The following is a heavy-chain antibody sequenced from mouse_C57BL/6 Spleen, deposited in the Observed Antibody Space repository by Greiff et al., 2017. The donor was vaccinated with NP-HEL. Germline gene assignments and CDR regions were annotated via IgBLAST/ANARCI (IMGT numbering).Heavy chain of an antibody. D-gene: IGHD1-1*02. J-gene: IGHJ4*01. Sequence: EVQLQQSGPELVKPGASVKISCKASGYTFTDYYMNWVKQSHGKSLEWIGDINPNNGGTSYNQKFKGKATLTVDKSSSTAYMELRRLTSEDSAVYYCARNYDYDAMDYWGQGTSVTVSS. V-gene: IGHV1-26*01. CDR2: INPNNGGT. CDR1: GYTFTDYY. CDR3: ARNYDYDAMDY.